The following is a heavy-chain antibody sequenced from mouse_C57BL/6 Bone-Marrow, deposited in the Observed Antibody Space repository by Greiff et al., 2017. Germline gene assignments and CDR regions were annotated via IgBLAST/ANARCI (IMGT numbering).Heavy chain of an antibody. CDR3: TRDDYYYAMDY. J-gene: IGHJ4*01. CDR1: GFTFSSYA. V-gene: IGHV5-9-1*02. Sequence: DVMLVESGEGLVKPGGSLKLSCAASGFTFSSYAMSWVRQTPEKRLEWVAYISSGGDYIYYADTVKGRFTISRDNARNTLYLQMSSLKSEDTAMYYCTRDDYYYAMDYWGQGTSVTVSS. CDR2: ISSGGDYI.